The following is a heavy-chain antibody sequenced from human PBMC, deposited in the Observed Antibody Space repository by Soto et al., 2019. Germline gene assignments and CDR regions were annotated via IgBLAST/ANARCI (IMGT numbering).Heavy chain of an antibody. CDR3: ARGGYCGRGSCYGDYYGMDV. CDR1: GFTFSDHY. J-gene: IGHJ6*02. V-gene: IGHV3-72*01. Sequence: EVQVVESGGGLVQPGGSLRLSCAASGFTFSDHYMDWVRQAPGKGLEWVGRIRNKANSYTTEYAASVKGRFTISRDDSKNSLYLQMNSLKTEDTAVYYCARGGYCGRGSCYGDYYGMDVWGQGTTVTVSS. D-gene: IGHD2-15*01. CDR2: IRNKANSYTT.